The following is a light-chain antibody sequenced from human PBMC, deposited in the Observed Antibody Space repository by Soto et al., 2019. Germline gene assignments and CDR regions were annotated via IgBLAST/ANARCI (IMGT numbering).Light chain of an antibody. CDR2: AAS. V-gene: IGKV1-39*01. Sequence: DIQMTQSPSSLSASVGDRVTITCRASQSISSNLNWYQHKSGRAPELLIYAASRLQSGVPSRFSGSGSGTDFTLTISSLQPEDFAVYYCQQYGSSPRTFGQGTKVEIK. CDR1: QSISSN. CDR3: QQYGSSPRT. J-gene: IGKJ1*01.